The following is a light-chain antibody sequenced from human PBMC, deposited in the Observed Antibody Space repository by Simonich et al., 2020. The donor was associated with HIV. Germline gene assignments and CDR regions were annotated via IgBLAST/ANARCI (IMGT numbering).Light chain of an antibody. Sequence: DIQMTQSPSTLSASVGDRVTIICRASKSISRWLAWYQQKPGKVPKLQIYKASSLERGVPSRFSGSGSVTEFTLTISSLQPDDFATYYCQQYNSYSWTFGQGTKVEIK. CDR3: QQYNSYSWT. CDR2: KAS. J-gene: IGKJ1*01. V-gene: IGKV1-5*03. CDR1: KSISRW.